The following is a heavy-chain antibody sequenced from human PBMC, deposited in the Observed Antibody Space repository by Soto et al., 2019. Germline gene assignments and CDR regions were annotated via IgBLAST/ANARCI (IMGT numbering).Heavy chain of an antibody. CDR1: GCSFSDYE. Sequence: PVGALRRSCEASGCSFSDYEMNWVRQFTGEGLEWGAYIARGGDTMFYAESVEVRFVVSRDTAKNFLFLQMDRVTGDDTAVYFCARDPPPAELDYWRQGSLVTVSS. CDR2: IARGGDTM. CDR3: ARDPPPAELDY. J-gene: IGHJ4*02. V-gene: IGHV3-48*03. D-gene: IGHD1-1*01.